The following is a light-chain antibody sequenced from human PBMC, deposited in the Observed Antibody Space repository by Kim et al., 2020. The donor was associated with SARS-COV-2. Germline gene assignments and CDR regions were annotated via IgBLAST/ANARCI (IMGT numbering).Light chain of an antibody. V-gene: IGLV3-19*01. CDR2: GKN. J-gene: IGLJ3*02. CDR1: SLRSYY. CDR3: NSRASSDKYLM. Sequence: SSELTQDPAVSVALGQTVRITCQGDSLRSYYASWYQQKSGQAPVLVIYGKNNRPSGIPDRFSGSSSGNTASLTITGAQAEDEADYYCNSRASSDKYLMFGGGTQLTVL.